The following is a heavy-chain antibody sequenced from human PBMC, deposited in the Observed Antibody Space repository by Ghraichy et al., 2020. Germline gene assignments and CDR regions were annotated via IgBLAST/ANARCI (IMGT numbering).Heavy chain of an antibody. CDR2: INIDGTSR. V-gene: IGHV3-74*01. D-gene: IGHD2/OR15-2a*01. J-gene: IGHJ3*01. CDR3: TRDREYLGAFDV. Sequence: GGSLRLSCAASGFTFSDHWMHWVRQAPGKGLVWVSRINIDGTSRSHAASVKGRFTISRDNTKNTLYLQMNSLRIEDTAMYYCTRDREYLGAFDVWGQGTMVSVSS. CDR1: GFTFSDHW.